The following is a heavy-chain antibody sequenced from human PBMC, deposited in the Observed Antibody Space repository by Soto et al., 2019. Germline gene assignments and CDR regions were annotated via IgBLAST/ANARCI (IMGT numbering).Heavy chain of an antibody. J-gene: IGHJ6*03. Sequence: ASVKASCKASGGTFSSYTISWVRQAPGQGLEWMGRIIPILGIANYAQKFQGRVTITADKSTSTAYMELSSLRSEDTAVYYCARIPADPYYMDVWGKGTTVTVSS. CDR2: IIPILGIA. D-gene: IGHD2-2*01. CDR3: ARIPADPYYMDV. V-gene: IGHV1-69*02. CDR1: GGTFSSYT.